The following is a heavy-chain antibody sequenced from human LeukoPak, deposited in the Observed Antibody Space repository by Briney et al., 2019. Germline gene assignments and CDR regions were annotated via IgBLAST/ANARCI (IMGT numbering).Heavy chain of an antibody. D-gene: IGHD3-10*01. CDR2: IYYSRST. V-gene: IGHV4-39*07. CDR1: GGSISSSSYY. Sequence: PSETLSLTCTVSGGSISSSSYYWGWIRQPPGKGLEWIGSIYYSRSTYYNPSLKSRVTISVDTSKNQFSLKLSSVTAANTAVYYCARSGALGFGELTDYWGQGTLVTVSS. CDR3: ARSGALGFGELTDY. J-gene: IGHJ4*02.